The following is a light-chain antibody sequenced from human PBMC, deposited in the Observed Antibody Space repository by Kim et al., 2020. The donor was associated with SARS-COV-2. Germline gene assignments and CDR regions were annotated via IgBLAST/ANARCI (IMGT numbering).Light chain of an antibody. V-gene: IGLV3-1*01. CDR3: QAWDDNTVV. Sequence: SYELTQPPSVSVSPGQTASITCSGDKLGDKYACWYRQKPGQSPVLVIYQDNKRPSGIPERFSGSNSGNTATLTISGTQAMDEADYYCQAWDDNTVVFGGGPELTVL. CDR1: KLGDKY. CDR2: QDN. J-gene: IGLJ2*01.